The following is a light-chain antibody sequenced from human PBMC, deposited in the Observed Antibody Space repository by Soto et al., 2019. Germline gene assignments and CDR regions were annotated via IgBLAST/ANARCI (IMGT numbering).Light chain of an antibody. CDR1: QSVRSN. V-gene: IGKV3-15*01. J-gene: IGKJ2*01. Sequence: EIVMTQSPATLSVSPGERVTLSCRASQSVRSNLAWFQQKPGQAPRLLIYGVSTRATGIPARFSGSGSGTDFTLTISSLQSEDFAVYYCQQSNVWYTFGQGTKLQIK. CDR2: GVS. CDR3: QQSNVWYT.